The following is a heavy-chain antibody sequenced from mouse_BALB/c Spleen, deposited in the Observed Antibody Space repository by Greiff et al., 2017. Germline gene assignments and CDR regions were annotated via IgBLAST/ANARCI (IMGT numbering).Heavy chain of an antibody. D-gene: IGHD2-3*01. CDR2: ISSGGST. J-gene: IGHJ4*01. Sequence: EVKVVESGGGLVKPGGSLKLSCAASGFTFSSYAMSWVRQTPEKRLEWVASISSGGSTYYPDSVKGRFTISRDNARNILYLQMSSLRSEDTAMYYCAIYDGYYYAMDYWGQGTSVTVSS. V-gene: IGHV5-6-5*01. CDR3: AIYDGYYYAMDY. CDR1: GFTFSSYA.